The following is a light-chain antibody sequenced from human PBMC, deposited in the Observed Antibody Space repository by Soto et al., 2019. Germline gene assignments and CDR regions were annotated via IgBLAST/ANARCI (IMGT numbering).Light chain of an antibody. CDR1: SSDVAAYDY. V-gene: IGLV2-14*03. Sequence: QSALTQPASVSGSPGQSITISCTGTSSDVAAYDYVSWYQQHPDKAPKLMIYAVSNRPSGVSNRFSGSKSVNTATLTISGLQADDEADYYCSSYTSSSTRVFGTGTKVTVL. CDR2: AVS. J-gene: IGLJ1*01. CDR3: SSYTSSSTRV.